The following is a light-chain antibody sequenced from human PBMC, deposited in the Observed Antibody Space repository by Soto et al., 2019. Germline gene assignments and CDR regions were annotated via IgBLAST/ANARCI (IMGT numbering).Light chain of an antibody. J-gene: IGLJ1*01. CDR3: SSYTSSSISYV. CDR2: EVS. V-gene: IGLV2-14*01. CDR1: SSDVGGYNY. Sequence: VLTQPASVSGSPGQSITISCTGTSSDVGGYNYVSWYQQHPGKAPKLMIYEVSNRPSGVSNRFSGSKSGNTASLTISGLQAEDEADYYCSSYTSSSISYVFGTGTKVTVL.